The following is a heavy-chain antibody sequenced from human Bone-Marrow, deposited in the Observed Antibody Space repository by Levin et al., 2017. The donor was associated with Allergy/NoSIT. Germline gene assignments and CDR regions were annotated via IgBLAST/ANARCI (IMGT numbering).Heavy chain of an antibody. Sequence: LSLTCAASGFPFRDYWMTWARQTPGRGLEWVASINEDGSQKNYLDSVKGRFTISRDNAKDSVDLQMDYLRDDDTALYYCARHLRGDSAYDAFDVWGHGTMVTFSS. V-gene: IGHV3-7*03. J-gene: IGHJ3*01. CDR3: ARHLRGDSAYDAFDV. CDR1: GFPFRDYW. CDR2: INEDGSQK. D-gene: IGHD5-12*01.